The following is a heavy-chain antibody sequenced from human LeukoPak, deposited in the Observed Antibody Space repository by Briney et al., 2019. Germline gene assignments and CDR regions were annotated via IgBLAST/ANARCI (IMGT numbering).Heavy chain of an antibody. CDR3: AREAPPRPEMATNSYSVMDV. Sequence: SETLSLTCTVSGGSISSYYWSWIRQPPGKGLEWIGYIYYRGSTNYNPSLKSRVTISVDTSKNQFSLKLSSVTAADTAVYFCAREAPPRPEMATNSYSVMDVWGQGTTVTVSS. V-gene: IGHV4-59*01. CDR1: GGSISSYY. CDR2: IYYRGST. J-gene: IGHJ6*02. D-gene: IGHD5-24*01.